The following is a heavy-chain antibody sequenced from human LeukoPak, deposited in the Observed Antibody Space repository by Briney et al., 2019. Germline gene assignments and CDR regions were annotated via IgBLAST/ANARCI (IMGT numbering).Heavy chain of an antibody. D-gene: IGHD3-22*01. CDR2: IYYTGST. J-gene: IGHJ4*02. CDR1: GGSVSDYY. Sequence: SETLSLTCTISGGSVSDYYWSWIRQSPGKGLEWIGYIYYTGSTTYNPSLKSRVTISVDTSKNQFSLKLSSVTAADTAVYYCAREGMDSSGYYYWGQGTLVTVSS. CDR3: AREGMDSSGYYY. V-gene: IGHV4-59*02.